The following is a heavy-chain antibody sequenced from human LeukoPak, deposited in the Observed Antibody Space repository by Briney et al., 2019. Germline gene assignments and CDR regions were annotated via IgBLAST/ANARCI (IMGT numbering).Heavy chain of an antibody. CDR2: IYYSGSA. Sequence: SETLSLTCTVSGGSISSYYWSWIRQPPGKGLEWIGYIYYSGSANYNPSLKSRVTISVDTSKNQFSLKLSSVTAADTAVYYCARTRFGSDAFDIWGQGTMVTVSS. CDR1: GGSISSYY. V-gene: IGHV4-59*01. CDR3: ARTRFGSDAFDI. J-gene: IGHJ3*02. D-gene: IGHD3-10*01.